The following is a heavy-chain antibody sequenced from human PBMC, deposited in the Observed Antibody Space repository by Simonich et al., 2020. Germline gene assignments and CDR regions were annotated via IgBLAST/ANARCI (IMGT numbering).Heavy chain of an antibody. Sequence: QVQLVQSGAEVKKPGASVKVTCKASGYTFTGYYMHWVRKAPGQGHEWLGSINPNSGGKNYEQKFQGRFTMTRDTSISTAYMELSRLRSDDTAVYYCARDLRGSYYYYYYMDVWGKGTTVTVSS. CDR2: INPNSGGK. CDR3: ARDLRGSYYYYYYMDV. V-gene: IGHV1-2*02. J-gene: IGHJ6*03. D-gene: IGHD1-26*01. CDR1: GYTFTGYY.